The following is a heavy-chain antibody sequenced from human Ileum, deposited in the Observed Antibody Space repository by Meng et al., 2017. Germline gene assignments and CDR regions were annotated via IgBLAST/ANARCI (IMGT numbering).Heavy chain of an antibody. CDR3: ATGVGYYYDS. Sequence: QVVYAVRVLEHCGRSLRLSCAACTDFKFTFDYYGMHWVRQAPRRGLEYVSHITQESTKYYVNSVRGIFTISRDNSRNTLYLQMGSLSPEDTAVYFCATGVGYYYDSWGQGTLVTVSS. D-gene: IGHD3-22*01. CDR1: TDFKFTFDYYG. V-gene: IGHV3-64*01. CDR2: ITQESTK. J-gene: IGHJ5*01.